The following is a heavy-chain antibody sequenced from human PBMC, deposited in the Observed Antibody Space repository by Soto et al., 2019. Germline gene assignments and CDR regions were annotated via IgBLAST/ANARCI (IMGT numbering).Heavy chain of an antibody. CDR2: IKSKTDGGTT. CDR1: GFTFSNAW. J-gene: IGHJ4*02. D-gene: IGHD1-26*01. V-gene: IGHV3-15*01. CDR3: TTDRGSYYDNY. Sequence: EVQLVESGGGLVKPGGSLRLSCAASGFTFSNAWMSWVRQAPGKGLEWVGRIKSKTDGGTTDYAAPVKGRFTISRDDSKNTLYLQMNSLNTEDTAVYYCTTDRGSYYDNYWGQGTLVTVSS.